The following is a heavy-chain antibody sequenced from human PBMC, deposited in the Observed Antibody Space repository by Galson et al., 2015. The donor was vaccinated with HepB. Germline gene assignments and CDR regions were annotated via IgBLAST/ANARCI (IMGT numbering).Heavy chain of an antibody. V-gene: IGHV3-23*01. J-gene: IGHJ3*02. CDR1: GVTFRSYP. CDR3: AKDSLQYALDI. D-gene: IGHD5-24*01. CDR2: TGGDTSRT. Sequence: SRRLSCTASGVTFRSYPMNGVHQTPAHRLEWVSVTGGDTSRTDYEDSVKGRFTVSRDTSKNTLYLQMNSLRGEDTAVYYCAKDSLQYALDIWGQGTMVTVSS.